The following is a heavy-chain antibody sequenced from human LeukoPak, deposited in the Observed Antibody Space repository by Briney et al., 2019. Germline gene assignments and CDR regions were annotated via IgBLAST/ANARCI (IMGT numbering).Heavy chain of an antibody. D-gene: IGHD3-3*01. CDR1: GGSISSYY. V-gene: IGHV4-59*01. CDR2: IYYSGST. J-gene: IGHJ4*02. CDR3: ARLTYYHFWRGLWFEY. Sequence: SETLSLTCTVSGGSISSYYWSWIRQPPGKGLEWIGYIYYSGSTNYNPSLKSRVTISVDTSKNQFSLKPSSVTAADTAVYYCARLTYYHFWRGLWFEYWGQGTLVTVSS.